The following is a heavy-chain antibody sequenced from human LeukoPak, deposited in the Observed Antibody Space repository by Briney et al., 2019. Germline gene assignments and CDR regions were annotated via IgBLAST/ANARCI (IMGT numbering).Heavy chain of an antibody. J-gene: IGHJ4*02. CDR3: AGTDYYDSSGLYY. D-gene: IGHD3-22*01. CDR1: GGTFSSYG. V-gene: IGHV1-69*01. Sequence: SVKVSCKASGGTFSSYGISWVRQAPGQGLEWMGGIIPIFGTANYAQKFQGRVTITADESTSTAYMEMSSLRSEDTAVYYCAGTDYYDSSGLYYWGQGTLVTVSS. CDR2: IIPIFGTA.